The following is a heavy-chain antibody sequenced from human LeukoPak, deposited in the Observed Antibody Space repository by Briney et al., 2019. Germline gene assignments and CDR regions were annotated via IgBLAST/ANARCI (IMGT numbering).Heavy chain of an antibody. CDR3: AEQFSDYGDSRGY. V-gene: IGHV3-9*01. CDR1: GFTFDDYA. Sequence: PGRSLRLSCAASGFTFDDYAMHWVRQAPGKGLEWVSGISWNSGSIGYADSVKGRFTISRDNSKNTLYLQMNSLRAEDTAVYYCAEQFSDYGDSRGYWGQGTLVTVSS. CDR2: ISWNSGSI. J-gene: IGHJ4*02. D-gene: IGHD4-17*01.